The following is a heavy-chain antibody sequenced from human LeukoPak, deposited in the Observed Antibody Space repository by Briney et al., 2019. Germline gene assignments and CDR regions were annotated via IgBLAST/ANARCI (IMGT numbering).Heavy chain of an antibody. CDR2: ISYDGSNK. D-gene: IGHD5-12*01. V-gene: IGHV3-30*18. Sequence: GGSLRLSCAASGFTFSSYGMHWVRQAPGKGLEWVAVISYDGSNKYYADSVKGRFTISRDNSKNTLYLQMNSLRAEDTAVYYCAKDSGFYSGYEAYFDYWGQGTLVTVSS. J-gene: IGHJ4*02. CDR3: AKDSGFYSGYEAYFDY. CDR1: GFTFSSYG.